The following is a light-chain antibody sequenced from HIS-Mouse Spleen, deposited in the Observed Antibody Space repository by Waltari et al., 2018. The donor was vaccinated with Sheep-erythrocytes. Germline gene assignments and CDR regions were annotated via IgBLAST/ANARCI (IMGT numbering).Light chain of an antibody. J-gene: IGLJ3*02. V-gene: IGLV2-11*01. Sequence: QSALTQPRSVSGSPGQSVTISCTGTSSDVGGYNYVSWYQQHPGKAPKLMLYDVSKRPSGVPVRVSGSKSGNTASLTISGLQAEDEADYYCCSYAGSYTFWVFGGGTKLTVL. CDR3: CSYAGSYTFWV. CDR2: DVS. CDR1: SSDVGGYNY.